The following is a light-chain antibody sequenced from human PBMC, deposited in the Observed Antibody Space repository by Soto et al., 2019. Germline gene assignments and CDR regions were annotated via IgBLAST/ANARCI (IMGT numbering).Light chain of an antibody. CDR3: QMYNNWVGT. J-gene: IGKJ4*01. CDR1: QSISSN. Sequence: EIVMTQSPAILSVSPGERATLSCRANQSISSNLAWYQQKPGQAXXXXXXXXXTRANGLTARFSGSGSGTDFTLTINSLQSEDFAVYYCQMYNNWVGTFGGGTKVDIK. V-gene: IGKV3-15*01. CDR2: XXX.